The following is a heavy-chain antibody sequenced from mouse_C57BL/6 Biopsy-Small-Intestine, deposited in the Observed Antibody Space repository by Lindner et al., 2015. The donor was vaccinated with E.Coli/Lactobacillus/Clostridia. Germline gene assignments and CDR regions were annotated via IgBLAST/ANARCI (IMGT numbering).Heavy chain of an antibody. J-gene: IGHJ3*01. CDR1: GYTFTGYW. Sequence: VQLQESGAELMKPGASVKLSCKATGYTFTGYWIEWVKQRPGHGLEWIGEILPGSGSTNYNEKFKGKATFTVDTSSNTVYMQLSSLTTEDSAIYYCARSGFYYGNSAWFAYWGQGTLVIVSA. D-gene: IGHD2-1*01. V-gene: IGHV1-9*01. CDR3: ARSGFYYGNSAWFAY. CDR2: ILPGSGST.